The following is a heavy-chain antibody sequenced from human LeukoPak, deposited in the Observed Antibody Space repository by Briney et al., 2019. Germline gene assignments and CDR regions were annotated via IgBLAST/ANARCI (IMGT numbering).Heavy chain of an antibody. V-gene: IGHV3-30-3*01. CDR3: AKVGYSSGWCFDY. J-gene: IGHJ4*02. D-gene: IGHD6-19*01. CDR2: ISYDGSNK. Sequence: GRSLRLSCAASGFTFSSYAMHWVRQAPGKGLEWVAVISYDGSNKYYADSVKGRFTISRDNSKNTLYLQMNSLRAEDTAVYYCAKVGYSSGWCFDYWGQGTLVTVSS. CDR1: GFTFSSYA.